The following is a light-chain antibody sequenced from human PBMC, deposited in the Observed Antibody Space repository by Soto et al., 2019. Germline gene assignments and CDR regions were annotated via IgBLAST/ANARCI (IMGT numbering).Light chain of an antibody. CDR3: HQRNQ. Sequence: EIVLTQSPGTLSLSPGERATLSCRASQSVSSSYLAWYQQKPGQAPKVLIYDSTNRAAGIPARFSGSRSGTDFTLTISSVEPEDFALYYCHQRNQFGQGTRLEIK. V-gene: IGKV3D-20*02. CDR1: QSVSSSY. CDR2: DST. J-gene: IGKJ5*01.